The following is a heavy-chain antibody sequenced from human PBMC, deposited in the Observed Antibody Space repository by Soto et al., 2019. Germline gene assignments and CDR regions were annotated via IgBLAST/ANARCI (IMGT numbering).Heavy chain of an antibody. CDR1: GFTFRSHG. CDR2: IWYDGSNE. D-gene: IGHD6-13*01. J-gene: IGHJ4*02. V-gene: IGHV3-33*01. Sequence: QVQLVESGGGVVQPGRSLRLSCAASGFTFRSHGMHWVRQAPGKGLEWVAVIWYDGSNEFHADSVKGRFAISRDNSKNTLYLQMNSLRVEGTAVYYCARGGESSSWYYFDFWGQGTLVTVSS. CDR3: ARGGESSSWYYFDF.